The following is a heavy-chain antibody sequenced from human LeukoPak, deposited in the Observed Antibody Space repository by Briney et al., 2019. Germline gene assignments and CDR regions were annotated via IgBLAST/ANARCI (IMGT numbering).Heavy chain of an antibody. V-gene: IGHV3-33*01. CDR1: GFTFSSYG. D-gene: IGHD6-19*01. CDR2: IWYDGSNK. Sequence: GRSLRLSCAASGFTFSSYGMHWVRQAPGKGLEWVAVIWYDGSNKYYADSVKGRFTISRDNSKNTLYLQMNSLRAEDTAVYYCARDSKRGVAVAGTLTYYGMDVWGQGTTVTVSS. CDR3: ARDSKRGVAVAGTLTYYGMDV. J-gene: IGHJ6*02.